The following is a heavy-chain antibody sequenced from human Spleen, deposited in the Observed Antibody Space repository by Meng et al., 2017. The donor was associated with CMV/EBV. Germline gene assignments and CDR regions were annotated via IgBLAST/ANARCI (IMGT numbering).Heavy chain of an antibody. J-gene: IGHJ4*02. CDR2: FFHSGDT. V-gene: IGHV4-39*01. CDR1: GVPVSNSSFF. CDR3: ARHLRGYSWPKSD. D-gene: IGHD5-18*01. Sequence: SETLSLTCTVSGVPVSNSSFFWGWIRQPPGKGLEWIGSFFHSGDTYSNPSLRSRVAISVDTSKNQFSLRLNSVTATDTAVYYCARHLRGYSWPKSDWGQGTLVTVSS.